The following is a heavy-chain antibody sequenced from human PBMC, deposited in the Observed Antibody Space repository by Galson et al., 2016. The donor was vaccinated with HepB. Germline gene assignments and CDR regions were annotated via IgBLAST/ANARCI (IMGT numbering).Heavy chain of an antibody. J-gene: IGHJ4*02. V-gene: IGHV5-10-1*01. D-gene: IGHD3-10*01. CDR1: TVNFIRYW. Sequence: QSGAEVKKPGESLRISCQGSTVNFIRYWISWVRQMPGKGLEWMGRIDPSDSYTKYSPSFQGHVTISLDKSISTAYLQWGSLKASDTAMYYCAIFYFDSGSYYNPDYWGQGTLVTVSS. CDR3: AIFYFDSGSYYNPDY. CDR2: IDPSDSYT.